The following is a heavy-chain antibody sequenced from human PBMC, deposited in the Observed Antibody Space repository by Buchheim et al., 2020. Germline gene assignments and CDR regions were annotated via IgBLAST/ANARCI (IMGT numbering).Heavy chain of an antibody. V-gene: IGHV4-59*08. CDR1: GGSISSYY. CDR2: IYYSGST. CDR3: ARYWDNNMLLQPYYYYGMVV. D-gene: IGHD1-1*01. J-gene: IGHJ6*01. Sequence: QVQLQESGPGLVKPSETLSLTCTVSGGSISSYYWSWIRQPPGPGLEWIGYIYYSGSTNYNPYLTSRVTISVDTSKNQFYLKLGSVTAADTAVYYCARYWDNNMLLQPYYYYGMVVWGQGTT.